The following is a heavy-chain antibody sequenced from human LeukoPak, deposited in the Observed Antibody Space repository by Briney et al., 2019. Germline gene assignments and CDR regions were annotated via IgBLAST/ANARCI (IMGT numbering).Heavy chain of an antibody. J-gene: IGHJ4*02. CDR1: GFTFSTYG. V-gene: IGHV3-30*18. CDR3: AKERLGATTPNPDY. D-gene: IGHD1-26*01. CDR2: ISYDGSNK. Sequence: GGSLRLSCAASGFTFSTYGMHWVRQASGKGLEWVAVISYDGSNKYYADSVKGRFTISRDNSKNTLYLQMNSLRAEDTAIYYCAKERLGATTPNPDYWGQGTLVTVSS.